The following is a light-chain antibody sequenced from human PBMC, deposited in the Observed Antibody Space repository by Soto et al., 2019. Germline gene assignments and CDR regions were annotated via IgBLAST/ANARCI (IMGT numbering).Light chain of an antibody. CDR1: SGHSSYT. J-gene: IGLJ3*02. Sequence: QLVLTQLPSASASLGASVKLTCTLSSGHSSYTIAWHQQQPEKGPRYLMTLNSDGSHSKGDGIPDRFSGSSSGAERYLSISSLQSEDEADYYCQTWGTGIEVFGGGTKLTVL. CDR2: LNSDGSH. CDR3: QTWGTGIEV. V-gene: IGLV4-69*01.